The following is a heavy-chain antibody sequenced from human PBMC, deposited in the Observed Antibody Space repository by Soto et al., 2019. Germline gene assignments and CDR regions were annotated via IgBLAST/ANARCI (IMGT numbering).Heavy chain of an antibody. V-gene: IGHV2-5*02. D-gene: IGHD2-15*01. CDR1: GFSLSTSGVA. Sequence: QITLKESGPTLVKPIQTLTLTCTFSGFSLSTSGVAVGWIRQPPGKALEWVAHIYWDDDKRYSPSLKNRLTITKDTSKNQVVLTMTNMDPVDTATYYCAHSGGSLGSDWFDPWGQGTLVTVSS. CDR3: AHSGGSLGSDWFDP. J-gene: IGHJ5*02. CDR2: IYWDDDK.